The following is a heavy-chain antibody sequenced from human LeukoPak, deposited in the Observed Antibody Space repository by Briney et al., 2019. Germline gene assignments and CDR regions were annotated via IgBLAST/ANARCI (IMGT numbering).Heavy chain of an antibody. Sequence: GGSLRLSCAASGFTLSSYAMSWVRQSPGKGLEWVSTISASGASTFYANSVKGRFTISRDNSKNTLYLQMNSLRAEDTAVYYCARVGSGYYYYYYGMDVWGQGTTVTVSS. V-gene: IGHV3-23*01. CDR2: ISASGAST. D-gene: IGHD3-22*01. CDR1: GFTLSSYA. CDR3: ARVGSGYYYYYYGMDV. J-gene: IGHJ6*02.